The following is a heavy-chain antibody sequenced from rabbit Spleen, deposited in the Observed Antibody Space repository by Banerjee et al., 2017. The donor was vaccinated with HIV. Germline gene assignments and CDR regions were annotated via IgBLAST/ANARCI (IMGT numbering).Heavy chain of an antibody. CDR1: GFSFTSSYY. Sequence: QSLEESGGDLVKPGASLTLTCTASGFSFTSSYYICWVRQAPGKGLEWIACIYAGSSGSPYYASWAKGRFTISKTSSTTVTLQMISLTAADTATYFCTIATMTMVITGLWGPGTLVTVS. CDR3: TIATMTMVITGL. D-gene: IGHD2-1*01. J-gene: IGHJ4*01. CDR2: IYAGSSGSP. V-gene: IGHV1S40*01.